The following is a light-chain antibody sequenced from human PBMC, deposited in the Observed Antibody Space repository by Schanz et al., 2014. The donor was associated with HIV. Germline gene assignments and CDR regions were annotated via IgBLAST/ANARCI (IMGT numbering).Light chain of an antibody. Sequence: EIVLTQSPGTLSLSPGERATLSCRASHSVSSNFLAWYQQKPGQAPRLLIFGASYRATGIPDRFSGSGSGTNFTLTISRLEPEDFAAYFCQQSGTSPQTFGQGTKIELK. V-gene: IGKV3-20*01. CDR3: QQSGTSPQT. CDR2: GAS. CDR1: HSVSSNF. J-gene: IGKJ1*01.